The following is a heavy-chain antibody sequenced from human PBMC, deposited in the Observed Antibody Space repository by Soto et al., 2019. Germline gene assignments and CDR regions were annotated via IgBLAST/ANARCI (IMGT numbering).Heavy chain of an antibody. J-gene: IGHJ4*02. CDR3: ARLTRVSKRFDY. CDR1: GGSISSGGYY. Sequence: QVQLQESGPGLVKPSQTLSLTCTVSGGSISSGGYYWSWIRQHPGKGLEWIGYIYYSGSTYYNPSLKSRVNISVDTSKNQFSLKLSSVTAADTAVYYCARLTRVSKRFDYWGQGTLVTVSS. V-gene: IGHV4-31*03. D-gene: IGHD3-3*01. CDR2: IYYSGST.